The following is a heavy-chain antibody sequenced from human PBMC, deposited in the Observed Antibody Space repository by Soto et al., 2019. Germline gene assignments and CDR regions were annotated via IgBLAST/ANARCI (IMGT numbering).Heavy chain of an antibody. D-gene: IGHD6-19*01. CDR1: GFSLNTRGVG. J-gene: IGHJ4*02. V-gene: IGHV2-5*02. CDR2: IYWDDDM. CDR3: ARDSSGWFGFDY. Sequence: QITLKESGPALVKPTQTLTLTCTFSGFSLNTRGVGVGWIRQPPGKALEWLALIYWDDDMRYSPSLKGRLTITKDTSKNQVVLTMTNMDPVDTATYYCARDSSGWFGFDYWGQGTLVTVSS.